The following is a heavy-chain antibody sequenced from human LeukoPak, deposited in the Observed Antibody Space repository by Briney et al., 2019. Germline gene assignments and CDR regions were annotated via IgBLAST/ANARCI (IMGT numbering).Heavy chain of an antibody. V-gene: IGHV1-2*02. CDR1: GYTFTGYL. CDR2: ISPNSGDT. Sequence: ASVKVSCKASGYTFTGYLMHWVRQAPGQGLEWMGWISPNSGDTKYAQKFQGRVTMTRDTSISTAYMEVSRLRSDDTAVYYCVRGLTTVGTWLYLWGRGTLVTVSS. J-gene: IGHJ2*01. D-gene: IGHD4-23*01. CDR3: VRGLTTVGTWLYL.